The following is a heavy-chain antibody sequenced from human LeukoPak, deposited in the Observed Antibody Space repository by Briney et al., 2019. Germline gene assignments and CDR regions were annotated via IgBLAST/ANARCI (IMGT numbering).Heavy chain of an antibody. V-gene: IGHV3-7*01. J-gene: IGHJ4*02. D-gene: IGHD6-19*01. CDR2: IKQDGSET. CDR3: AAQHSSGWYFVY. CDR1: GFTFSSYW. Sequence: GGSLRLSCAASGFTFSSYWMSWVRQAPGKGLEWVANIKQDGSETYYVDSVKGRFTISRDNAKNSLYLQMNSLRAEDTAVYYCAAQHSSGWYFVYWGQGTLVTVSS.